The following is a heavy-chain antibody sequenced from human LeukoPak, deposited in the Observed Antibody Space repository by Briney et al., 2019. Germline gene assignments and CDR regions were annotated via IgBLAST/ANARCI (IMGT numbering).Heavy chain of an antibody. V-gene: IGHV4-59*12. J-gene: IGHJ2*01. CDR2: IYYSGST. Sequence: PSETLSLTCTVSGGSISSYYWSWIRQPPGKGLEWMGYIYYSGSTNYNPSLKSRVTISVDTSKNQFSLKLSSVTAADTAVYYCARYWYSSGWTDWYFDLWGRGTLVTVSS. CDR1: GGSISSYY. D-gene: IGHD6-19*01. CDR3: ARYWYSSGWTDWYFDL.